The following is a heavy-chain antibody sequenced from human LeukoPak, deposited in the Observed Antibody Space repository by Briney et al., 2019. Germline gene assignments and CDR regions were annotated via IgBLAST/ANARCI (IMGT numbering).Heavy chain of an antibody. J-gene: IGHJ4*02. D-gene: IGHD3-22*01. V-gene: IGHV1-24*01. Sequence: GASVKVSCKASGGTFSSYAISWVRQAPGQGLEWMGGFDPEDGETIYAQKFQGRVTMTEDTSTDTAYMELSSLRSEDTAVYYCATEGLTADYWGQGTLVTVSS. CDR3: ATEGLTADY. CDR2: FDPEDGET. CDR1: GGTFSSYA.